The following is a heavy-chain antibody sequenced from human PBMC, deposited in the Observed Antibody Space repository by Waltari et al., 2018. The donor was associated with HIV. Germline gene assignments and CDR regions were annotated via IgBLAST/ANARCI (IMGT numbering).Heavy chain of an antibody. V-gene: IGHV1-8*01. CDR3: SRGRGYSYGYSDL. CDR2: INPNSGNH. Sequence: QVQLVQSGAEVRKPGASVKVSCKASGYTFTNYDINWVRQAPGQGREWMGWINPNSGNHGSAQKFQGRVTMARDTARSTAYMELTSLTSEDTAVYHCSRGRGYSYGYSDLWGQGTLVTVSS. D-gene: IGHD5-18*01. CDR1: GYTFTNYD. J-gene: IGHJ4*02.